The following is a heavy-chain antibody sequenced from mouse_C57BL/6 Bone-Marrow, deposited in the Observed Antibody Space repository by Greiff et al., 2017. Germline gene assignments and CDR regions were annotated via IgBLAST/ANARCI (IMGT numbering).Heavy chain of an antibody. Sequence: VQLQQSGAELARPGASVKLSCKASGYTFTSYGISWVKQRTGQGLEWIGEIYPRSGNTYYNEKFKGKATLTVDKSSSTAYMELRSRTSEDSAVYFCARREYYYGSSRLGYWGQGTTLTVSS. CDR1: GYTFTSYG. D-gene: IGHD1-1*01. CDR2: IYPRSGNT. J-gene: IGHJ2*01. CDR3: ARREYYYGSSRLGY. V-gene: IGHV1-81*01.